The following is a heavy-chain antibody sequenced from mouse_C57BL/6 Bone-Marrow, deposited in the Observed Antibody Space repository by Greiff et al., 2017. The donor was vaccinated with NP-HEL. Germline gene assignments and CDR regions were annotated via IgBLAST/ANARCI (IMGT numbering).Heavy chain of an antibody. V-gene: IGHV5-4*03. D-gene: IGHD2-4*01. J-gene: IGHJ4*01. CDR1: GFTFSSYA. CDR2: ISDGGSYT. Sequence: EVKLMESGGGLVKPGGSLKLSCAASGFTFSSYAMSWVRQTPEKRLEWVATISDGGSYTYYPDNVKGRFTISRDNAKNNLYLQMSHLKSEDTAMYYCARIYYDYEDYYAMDYWGQGTSVTVSS. CDR3: ARIYYDYEDYYAMDY.